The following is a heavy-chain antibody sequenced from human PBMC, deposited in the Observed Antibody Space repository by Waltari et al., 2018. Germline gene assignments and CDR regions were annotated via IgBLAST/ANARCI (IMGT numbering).Heavy chain of an antibody. CDR2: IWYDGSNK. Sequence: QVQLVESGGGVVQPGRSLRLSCAASGFTFSSHGMHWVSQAPGKGLEWVAVIWYDGSNKYYADSVKGRFTISRDNSKNTLYLQMNSLRAEDTAVYYCAKDLSYNFGGLVYWGQGTLVTVSS. CDR1: GFTFSSHG. CDR3: AKDLSYNFGGLVY. D-gene: IGHD1-20*01. J-gene: IGHJ4*02. V-gene: IGHV3-33*06.